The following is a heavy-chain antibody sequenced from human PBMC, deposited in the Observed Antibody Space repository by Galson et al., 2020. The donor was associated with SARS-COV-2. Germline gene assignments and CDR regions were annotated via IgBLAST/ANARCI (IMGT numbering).Heavy chain of an antibody. V-gene: IGHV3-30*04. D-gene: IGHD2-15*01. CDR1: GFTFSSYA. J-gene: IGHJ4*02. CDR2: ISYDGSNK. Sequence: GGSLRLSCAASGFTFSSYAMHWVRQAPGKGLEWVAVISYDGSNKYYADSVKGRFTISRDNSKNTLYLQMNSLRAEDTAVYYCARNACSGGSCYYDYWGQGTLVTVSS. CDR3: ARNACSGGSCYYDY.